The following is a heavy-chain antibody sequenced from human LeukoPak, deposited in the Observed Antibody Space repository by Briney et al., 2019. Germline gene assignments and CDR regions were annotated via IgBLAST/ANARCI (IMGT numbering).Heavy chain of an antibody. D-gene: IGHD5-18*01. V-gene: IGHV4-39*01. J-gene: IGHJ4*02. Sequence: KPSETLFLTCTVSGGSISTNGYYWGWIRQPPGKGLEWIASIYKSGSTYYNPSLESRMTISVDTSKNQFSLKLSSVTAADTAVYFCARQRGYSYGYFDSWGQGTLVTVSS. CDR3: ARQRGYSYGYFDS. CDR2: IYKSGST. CDR1: GGSISTNGYY.